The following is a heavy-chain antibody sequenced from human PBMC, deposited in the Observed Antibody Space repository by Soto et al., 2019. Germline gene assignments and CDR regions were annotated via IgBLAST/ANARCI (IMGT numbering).Heavy chain of an antibody. CDR1: GFTFSSYG. D-gene: IGHD6-13*01. J-gene: IGHJ6*02. CDR3: AKSSSRPYYYYYGMDV. CDR2: ISYGGSNK. Sequence: GGSLRLSCAASGFTFSSYGMHWVRQAPGKGLEWVAVISYGGSNKYYADSVKGRFTISRDNSKNTLYLQMNSLRAEDTAVYYCAKSSSRPYYYYYGMDVWGQGTTVTVSS. V-gene: IGHV3-30*18.